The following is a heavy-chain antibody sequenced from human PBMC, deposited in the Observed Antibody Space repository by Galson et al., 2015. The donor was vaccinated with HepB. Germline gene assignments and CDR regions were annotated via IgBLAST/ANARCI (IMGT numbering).Heavy chain of an antibody. CDR2: ISYDGSNK. V-gene: IGHV3-30*04. J-gene: IGHJ4*02. CDR3: ARESVGGGFWDY. Sequence: SLRLSCAASGFTFSSYAMHWVRQAPGKGLEWVAVISYDGSNKYYADSVKGRFTISRDNSKNTLYLQMNSLRAEDTAVYYCARESVGGGFWDYWGQGTLVTVSS. D-gene: IGHD2-15*01. CDR1: GFTFSSYA.